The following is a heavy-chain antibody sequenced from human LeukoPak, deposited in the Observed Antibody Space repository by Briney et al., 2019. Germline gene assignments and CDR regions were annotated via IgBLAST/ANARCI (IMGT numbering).Heavy chain of an antibody. CDR3: AHISSSWPDY. J-gene: IGHJ4*02. Sequence: PGGPLRLSCAASGFTFSSYAMSWVRQAPGKGLEWVSAISGSGGSTYSADSVKGRFTISRDNSKNTLYLQMNSLRAEDTAVYYCAHISSSWPDYWGQGTLVTVSS. D-gene: IGHD6-13*01. V-gene: IGHV3-23*01. CDR2: ISGSGGST. CDR1: GFTFSSYA.